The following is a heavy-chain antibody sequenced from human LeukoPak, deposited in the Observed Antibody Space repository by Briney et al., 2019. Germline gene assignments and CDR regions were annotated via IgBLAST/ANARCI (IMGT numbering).Heavy chain of an antibody. Sequence: GGSLRLSCAASGFTFSSYSMNWVRQAPGKGLEWVSSISSSSSYIYYADSVKGRFTISRDNAKNSLYLQMNSLRAEDAAVYYCARAVTVTTAAHDYWGQGTLVTVSS. CDR3: ARAVTVTTAAHDY. CDR1: GFTFSSYS. V-gene: IGHV3-21*01. CDR2: ISSSSSYI. J-gene: IGHJ4*02. D-gene: IGHD4-11*01.